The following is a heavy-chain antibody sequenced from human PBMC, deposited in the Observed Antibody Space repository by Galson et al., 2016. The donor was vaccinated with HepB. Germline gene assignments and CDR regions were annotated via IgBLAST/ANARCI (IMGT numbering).Heavy chain of an antibody. CDR3: ARSQSAPYGDPIGD. CDR2: MSGSGGTT. CDR1: GFTFSSYA. J-gene: IGHJ4*02. Sequence: SLRLSCAASGFTFSSYALSWVRQAPGKGLEWVATMSGSGGTTYYTDSVKGRFTISRDNSRNTLYLQMNSLRAEDTAVYYCARSQSAPYGDPIGDWGQGTLVTVSS. V-gene: IGHV3-23*01. D-gene: IGHD4-17*01.